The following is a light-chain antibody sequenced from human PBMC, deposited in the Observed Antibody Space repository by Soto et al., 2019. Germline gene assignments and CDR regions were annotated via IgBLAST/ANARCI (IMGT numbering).Light chain of an antibody. CDR3: QKYNSALL. CDR2: AAS. Sequence: DIQMTQSPSSLSASVGDRVTITCRASQGISNYLAWYQQKPGKVPKLLIYAASTLQSGVPSRFSGSGSGTDFTLTISSLQPEDVATYYCQKYNSALLFGPWTKVDIK. J-gene: IGKJ3*01. V-gene: IGKV1-27*01. CDR1: QGISNY.